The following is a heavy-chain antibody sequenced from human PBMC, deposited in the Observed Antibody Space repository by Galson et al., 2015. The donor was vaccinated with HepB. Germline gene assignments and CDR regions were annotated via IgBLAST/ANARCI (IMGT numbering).Heavy chain of an antibody. CDR2: IYPSDSDT. CDR1: GYSFTSYW. D-gene: IGHD4-17*01. CDR3: ARPQGIYGDWYFDL. J-gene: IGHJ2*01. Sequence: QSGAEVKKPGESLKISCKGSGYSFTSYWIGWVRQRPGKGLEWMGLIYPSDSDTRYSPSFQGQVTMSADKSINTAYLQWSILKASDTAIYYCARPQGIYGDWYFDLWGRGILVTVSA. V-gene: IGHV5-51*03.